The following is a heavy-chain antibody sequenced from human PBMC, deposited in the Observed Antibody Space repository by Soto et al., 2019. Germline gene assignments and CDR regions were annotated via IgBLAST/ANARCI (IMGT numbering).Heavy chain of an antibody. CDR2: IYTSGST. CDR1: GGSISSYY. D-gene: IGHD1-1*01. Sequence: SETLALTCTVSGGSISSYYLSGSRQPAGKGLEWIVRIYTSGSTNYNPSLKSRVTMSVDTSKNQFSLKLSSVTAADTAVYYCARDRRDNTDGYGMDVWGQGTTVTVSS. J-gene: IGHJ6*02. CDR3: ARDRRDNTDGYGMDV. V-gene: IGHV4-4*07.